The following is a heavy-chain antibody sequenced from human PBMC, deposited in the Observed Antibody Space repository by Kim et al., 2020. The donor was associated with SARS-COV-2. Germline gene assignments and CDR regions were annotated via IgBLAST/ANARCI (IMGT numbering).Heavy chain of an antibody. Sequence: SRVTISVDTSKNQFSRKLSSVTAADTAVYYCARCVVVVPARGDYYGMDVWGQGTTVTVSS. V-gene: IGHV4-30-2*04. CDR3: ARCVVVVPARGDYYGMDV. J-gene: IGHJ6*02. D-gene: IGHD2-2*01.